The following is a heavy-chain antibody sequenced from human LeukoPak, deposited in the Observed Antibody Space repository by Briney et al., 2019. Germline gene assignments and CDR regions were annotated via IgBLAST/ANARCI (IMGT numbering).Heavy chain of an antibody. CDR3: ARSGRGTYYYFDL. J-gene: IGHJ4*02. V-gene: IGHV1-18*01. CDR1: SYTFTRYG. D-gene: IGHD1-26*01. Sequence: ASVKVSCKASSYTFTRYGIIWVRQAPGQGLEWMGWISGSNGNTNYAQKFQGRVSMTADTSTSTAYMELRSLRSDDTAVYYCARSGRGTYYYFDLWGQGTLVTVSS. CDR2: ISGSNGNT.